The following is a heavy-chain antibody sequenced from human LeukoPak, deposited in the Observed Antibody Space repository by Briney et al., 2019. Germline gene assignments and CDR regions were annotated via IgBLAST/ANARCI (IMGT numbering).Heavy chain of an antibody. CDR1: GFTFSSYW. V-gene: IGHV3-74*01. D-gene: IGHD6-19*01. Sequence: PGGSLRLSCAASGFTFSSYWMHWVRQAPGKGLVWVSRINSDGSSTSYADSVKGRFTISRDNAKNTLYLQMNSLRAEDTAVYYCARGKGIAVAYDYWGQGTLVTVSS. CDR3: ARGKGIAVAYDY. CDR2: INSDGSST. J-gene: IGHJ4*02.